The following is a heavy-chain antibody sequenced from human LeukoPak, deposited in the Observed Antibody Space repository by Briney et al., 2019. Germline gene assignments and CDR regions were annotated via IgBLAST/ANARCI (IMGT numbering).Heavy chain of an antibody. CDR3: AELGITMIGGV. D-gene: IGHD3-10*02. Sequence: GGSLRLSCAASGFTFSSYAMSWVRQAPGKGLEWVSVIYSGGSTYYADSVKGRFTISRDNSKNSLYLQMNSLRAEDTAVYYCAELGITMIGGVWGKGTTVTISS. V-gene: IGHV3-66*01. J-gene: IGHJ6*04. CDR1: GFTFSSYA. CDR2: IYSGGST.